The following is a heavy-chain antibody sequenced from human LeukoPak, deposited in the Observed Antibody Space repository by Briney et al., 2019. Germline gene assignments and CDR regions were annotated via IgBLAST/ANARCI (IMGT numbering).Heavy chain of an antibody. J-gene: IGHJ4*02. CDR2: MNPNSGNT. D-gene: IGHD6-19*01. Sequence: GASVKVSCKASGYTFTSYGISWVRQAPGQGLEWMGWMNPNSGNTGYAQKFQGRVTMTRSTSISTAYMELSSLRSEDTAVYYCARAGGSVAGFDYWGQGTLVTVSS. CDR1: GYTFTSYG. CDR3: ARAGGSVAGFDY. V-gene: IGHV1-8*02.